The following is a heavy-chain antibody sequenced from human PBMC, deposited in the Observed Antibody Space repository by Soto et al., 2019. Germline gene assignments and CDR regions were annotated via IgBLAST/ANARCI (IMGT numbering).Heavy chain of an antibody. D-gene: IGHD2-2*01. V-gene: IGHV3-9*01. Sequence: PGGSLRLSCAASGFTLDDYTMHWVRQAPGKGLEWVSGVGWNGGDIVYADSVKGRFTVSRDNTKNSLYLEVNSLRAEDTAIYYCAKDRAXVVPVSTSYFHYYGLDVWGQGTTVTVSS. J-gene: IGHJ6*02. CDR3: AKDRAXVVPVSTSYFHYYGLDV. CDR1: GFTLDDYT. CDR2: VGWNGGDI.